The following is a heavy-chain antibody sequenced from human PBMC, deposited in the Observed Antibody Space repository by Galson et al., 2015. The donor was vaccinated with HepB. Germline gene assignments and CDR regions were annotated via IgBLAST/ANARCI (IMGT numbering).Heavy chain of an antibody. CDR1: GYTFTSYA. Sequence: QSGAEVKKPGASVKVSCKASGYTFTSYAMNWVRQAPGQGLEWMGWINTNTGNPTYAQGFTGRFVFSLDTSVSTAYLQISSLKAEDTAVYYCARSDVVVRYDSSVLFDPWGQGTLVTVSS. V-gene: IGHV7-4-1*02. CDR2: INTNTGNP. CDR3: ARSDVVVRYDSSVLFDP. D-gene: IGHD3-22*01. J-gene: IGHJ5*02.